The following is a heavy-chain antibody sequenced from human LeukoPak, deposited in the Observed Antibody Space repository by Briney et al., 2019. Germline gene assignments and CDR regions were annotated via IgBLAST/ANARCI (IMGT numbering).Heavy chain of an antibody. CDR2: ISVSGGST. CDR1: GFTFSSYA. CDR3: AKGSRNYNFDY. J-gene: IGHJ4*02. V-gene: IGHV3-23*01. D-gene: IGHD1-14*01. Sequence: GGSLRLSCAGSGFTFSSYAMSWVRPAPGKGLEWVSDISVSGGSTYYADSVKGRFTISSDNSKHTLYLQMNSLRAEDTAVYYCAKGSRNYNFDYWGQRTLVTVSS.